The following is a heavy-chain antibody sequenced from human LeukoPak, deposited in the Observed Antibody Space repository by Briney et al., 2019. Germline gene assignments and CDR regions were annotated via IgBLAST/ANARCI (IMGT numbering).Heavy chain of an antibody. Sequence: SVKVSCKASGGTFSSYAISWVRQAPGQGLEWMGRIIPILGIANYAQKFQGRVTITADKSTSTAYMELSSLRSEDTAVYYCASLYYYDSSGYSEDAFDIWGQGTMVTVSS. V-gene: IGHV1-69*04. D-gene: IGHD3-22*01. CDR1: GGTFSSYA. J-gene: IGHJ3*02. CDR3: ASLYYYDSSGYSEDAFDI. CDR2: IIPILGIA.